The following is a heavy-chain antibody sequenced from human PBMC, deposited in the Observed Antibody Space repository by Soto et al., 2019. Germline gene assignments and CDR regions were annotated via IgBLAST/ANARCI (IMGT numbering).Heavy chain of an antibody. J-gene: IGHJ5*02. V-gene: IGHV1-69*13. Sequence: GASVKVSCKASGGTFSSYAISWVRQAPGQGLEWMGGIIPIFGTANYAQKFQGRVTITADESTSTAYMELSSLRSEDTAVYYCARVVFIADRPRWFDTWGQGTLVTVSS. CDR1: GGTFSSYA. D-gene: IGHD6-6*01. CDR2: IIPIFGTA. CDR3: ARVVFIADRPRWFDT.